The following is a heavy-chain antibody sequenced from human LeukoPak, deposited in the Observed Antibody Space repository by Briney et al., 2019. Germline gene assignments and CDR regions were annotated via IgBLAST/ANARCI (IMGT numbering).Heavy chain of an antibody. D-gene: IGHD6-13*01. CDR1: GGSFSGYY. V-gene: IGHV4-34*01. CDR3: ARVSLYTSSWAGGYFDY. Sequence: PSETLSLTCAVYGGSFSGYYWSWIRQPPGKGLEWIGEINHSGSTNYNPSLKSRVTISVDTSKNQFSLKLSSMTAADTAVYYCARVSLYTSSWAGGYFDYWGQGALVTVSS. CDR2: INHSGST. J-gene: IGHJ4*02.